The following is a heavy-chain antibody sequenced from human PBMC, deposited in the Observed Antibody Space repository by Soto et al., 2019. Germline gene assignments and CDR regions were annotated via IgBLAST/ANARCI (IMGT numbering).Heavy chain of an antibody. Sequence: PSETLSLTCTVSGGSISSYYWSWIRQPPGKGLEWIGYIFYSGITNYIPSVKGRFTISRYNSKNTLYLQMSSLRAEDTAVYYCAKEPSSGWDWAINWFDPWGQGTLVTVSS. J-gene: IGHJ5*02. CDR2: IFYSGIT. CDR1: GGSISSYY. CDR3: AKEPSSGWDWAINWFDP. V-gene: IGHV4-59*01. D-gene: IGHD6-19*01.